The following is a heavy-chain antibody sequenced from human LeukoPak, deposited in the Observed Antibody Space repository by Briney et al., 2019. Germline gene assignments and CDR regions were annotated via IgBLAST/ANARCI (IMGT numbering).Heavy chain of an antibody. V-gene: IGHV3-33*06. CDR3: AKAMPNYGDYVGEIDY. CDR1: GFTFSSYG. D-gene: IGHD4-17*01. Sequence: PGRSLRLSCAASGFTFSSYGMHWVRQAPGKGLEWVAVIWYDGSNKYYADSVKGRFTISRDNSKNTLYLQMNSLRAEDTAAYYCAKAMPNYGDYVGEIDYWGQGTLVTVSS. J-gene: IGHJ4*02. CDR2: IWYDGSNK.